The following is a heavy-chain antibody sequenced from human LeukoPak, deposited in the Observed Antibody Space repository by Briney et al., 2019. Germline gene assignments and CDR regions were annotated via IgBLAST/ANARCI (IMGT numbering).Heavy chain of an antibody. CDR2: LRYDGSNK. D-gene: IGHD3-3*01. CDR1: GFIFSSYG. V-gene: IGHV3-30*02. CDR3: AKGAIFEDY. J-gene: IGHJ4*02. Sequence: GGSLRLSCAASGFIFSSYGMHWVRQAPGKGLEWVAFLRYDGSNKYYADSVKGRFTISRDNSKNTLYLQVNSLRAEDTAVYYCAKGAIFEDYWGQGTLVTVSS.